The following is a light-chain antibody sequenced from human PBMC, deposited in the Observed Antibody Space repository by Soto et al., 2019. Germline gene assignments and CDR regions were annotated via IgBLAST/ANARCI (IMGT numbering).Light chain of an antibody. V-gene: IGKV1-5*01. CDR1: QNINNW. J-gene: IGKJ2*01. CDR2: GAS. CDR3: ERYDGF. Sequence: DTQMTQSPSTLSASVGDTATITCRARQNINNWLAWYQQKTEKVPKLLIYGASTLEDGVPSRLSGSRSGTEFTLTIKSLQTDDFATYYCERYDGFFGQGTKLEIK.